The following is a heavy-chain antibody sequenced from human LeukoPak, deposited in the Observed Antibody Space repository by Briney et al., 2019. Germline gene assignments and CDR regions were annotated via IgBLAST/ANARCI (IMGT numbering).Heavy chain of an antibody. CDR2: IKSTTVGGTT. CDR1: GLTFSNAW. J-gene: IGHJ4*02. D-gene: IGHD4-23*01. V-gene: IGHV3-15*01. Sequence: GGSLRLSCAVSGLTFSNAWMSWVRQAPGNGLEWVGRIKSTTVGGTTEYAAPVKGRFTISRDDSKNTVYLQMNSLKTEDTAVYYCTTGPGNSGYWGQGTLVTVSS. CDR3: TTGPGNSGY.